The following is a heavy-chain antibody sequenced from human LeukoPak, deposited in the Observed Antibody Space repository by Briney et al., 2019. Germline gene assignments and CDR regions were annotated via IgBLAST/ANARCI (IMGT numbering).Heavy chain of an antibody. Sequence: ASVKVSCKVSGYTLTELSMHWVRQAPGKGLEWMGGFDPEDGETIYAQKFQGRVTMTRNTSISTAYMELSSLRSEDTAVYYCAREIVPAAMAGVYYYYGMDVWGQGTTVTVSS. V-gene: IGHV1-24*01. CDR2: FDPEDGET. J-gene: IGHJ6*02. CDR1: GYTLTELS. D-gene: IGHD2-2*01. CDR3: AREIVPAAMAGVYYYYGMDV.